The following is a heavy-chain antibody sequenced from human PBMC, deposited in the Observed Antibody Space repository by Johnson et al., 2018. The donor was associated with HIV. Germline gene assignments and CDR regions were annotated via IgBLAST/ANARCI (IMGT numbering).Heavy chain of an antibody. CDR3: AKGEGYCGGDCLDAFDI. Sequence: VQLVESGGGVVQPRRSLRLSCAASGFTFSSYAMHWVRQAPGKGLEWVAVISYDGSNKYYADSVKGRFTISRDNSKNTLYLQMNSLRAEDTAVYYCAKGEGYCGGDCLDAFDIWGQGTMVTVSS. CDR2: ISYDGSNK. D-gene: IGHD2-21*01. J-gene: IGHJ3*02. V-gene: IGHV3-30-3*01. CDR1: GFTFSSYA.